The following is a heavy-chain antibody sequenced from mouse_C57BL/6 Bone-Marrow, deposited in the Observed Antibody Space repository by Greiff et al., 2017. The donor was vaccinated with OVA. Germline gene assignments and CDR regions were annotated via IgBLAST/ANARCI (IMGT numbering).Heavy chain of an antibody. CDR2: ILPSIGRT. D-gene: IGHD1-1*01. CDR3: ARRFYYYGSSYGWYFDV. Sequence: QVQLQQSGSELRSPGSSVKLSCKDFDSEVFPIAYMSWVRQKPGHGFEWIGGILPSIGRTIYGEKFEDKATLDADTLSNTAYLELNSLTSEDSAIYYCARRFYYYGSSYGWYFDVWGTGTTVTVSS. J-gene: IGHJ1*03. V-gene: IGHV15-2*01. CDR1: DSEVFPIAY.